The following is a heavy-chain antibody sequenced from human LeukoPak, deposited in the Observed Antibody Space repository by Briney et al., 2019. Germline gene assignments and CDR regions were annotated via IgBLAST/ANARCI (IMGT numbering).Heavy chain of an antibody. CDR2: IIPIFGTA. J-gene: IGHJ3*02. CDR3: ARGLAAAGTGGDAFDI. V-gene: IGHV1-69*13. Sequence: ASVKVSCKASGGTFSNYAISWVRQAPGQGLEWMGGIIPIFGTANYAQKFQGRVTITADESTSTAYMELSSLRSEDTAVYYCARGLAAAGTGGDAFDIWGQGTMVTVSS. D-gene: IGHD6-13*01. CDR1: GGTFSNYA.